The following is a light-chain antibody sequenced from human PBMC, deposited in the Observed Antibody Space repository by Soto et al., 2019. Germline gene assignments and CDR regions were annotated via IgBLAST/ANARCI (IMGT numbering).Light chain of an antibody. CDR2: EAS. CDR1: HNIVTY. Sequence: DIHMAQSPPSLSASVGDRVTITSRASHNIVTYLNWYQQKAGKAPSLLIYEASQLQSGVPFRFFGSGSGTDFTLTIDNLQHEDYATYYCQQSHSTPPTFCPGTKLEIK. CDR3: QQSHSTPPT. J-gene: IGKJ2*01. V-gene: IGKV1-39*01.